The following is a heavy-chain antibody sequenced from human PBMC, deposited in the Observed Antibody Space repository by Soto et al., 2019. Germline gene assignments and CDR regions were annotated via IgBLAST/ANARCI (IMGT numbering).Heavy chain of an antibody. D-gene: IGHD4-4*01. Sequence: SETLSLTCTFSGGSISSGGYYLSWIRQHPAKGLEWIGYIFYSGSTYYSPSLKSRVTISVDTSKNQFSLKLSSVTAADTAIYYCARYDYTAYYFDYWGQGTLVTVSS. CDR2: IFYSGST. CDR1: GGSISSGGYY. J-gene: IGHJ4*02. V-gene: IGHV4-31*03. CDR3: ARYDYTAYYFDY.